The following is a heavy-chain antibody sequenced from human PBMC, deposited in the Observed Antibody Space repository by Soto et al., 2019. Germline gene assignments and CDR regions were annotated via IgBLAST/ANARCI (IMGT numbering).Heavy chain of an antibody. CDR3: ARAISSGGRFSGMDV. J-gene: IGHJ6*01. V-gene: IGHV1-69*02. CDR2: ITPVLDMA. Sequence: QVQLVQSGAEVKKPGSSVRVSCKASGGTFSSNTLSWVRQAPGQGLEWMGRITPVLDMADYEQKFQDRLTITADKSTTTVYMELGSLRSEVTAIYYCARAISSGGRFSGMDVW. D-gene: IGHD3-16*01. CDR1: GGTFSSNT.